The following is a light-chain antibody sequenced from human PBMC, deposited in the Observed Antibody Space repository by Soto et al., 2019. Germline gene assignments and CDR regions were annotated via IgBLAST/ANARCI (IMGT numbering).Light chain of an antibody. CDR1: QSVLYSSNNKNY. Sequence: DIVMTQSPDSLAVSLGERATINCKSSQSVLYSSNNKNYLAWYQQKPGQPPNLLIYWASTRESWVPDRFSCSGFVTDFTLTISSLQAEDVAVYFCQQYYSIPITFGQGTRLEIK. CDR3: QQYYSIPIT. J-gene: IGKJ5*01. V-gene: IGKV4-1*01. CDR2: WAS.